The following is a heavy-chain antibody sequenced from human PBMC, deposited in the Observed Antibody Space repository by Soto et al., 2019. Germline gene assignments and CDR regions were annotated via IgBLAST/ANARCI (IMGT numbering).Heavy chain of an antibody. Sequence: QVQLVESGGGLVKPGGSLRLSCAASGSTFSDYYMSWIRQAPGKGLEWVSYISSSGSTIYYADSVKGRFTISRDNAKNSLYLQMNSLRAEDTAVYYCASQIMITFGGVIVKGGGFDYWGQGTLVTVSS. V-gene: IGHV3-11*01. CDR2: ISSSGSTI. CDR3: ASQIMITFGGVIVKGGGFDY. D-gene: IGHD3-16*02. J-gene: IGHJ4*02. CDR1: GSTFSDYY.